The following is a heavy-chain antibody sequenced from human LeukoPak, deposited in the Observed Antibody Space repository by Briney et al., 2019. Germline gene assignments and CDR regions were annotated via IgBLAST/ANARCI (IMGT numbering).Heavy chain of an antibody. V-gene: IGHV4-34*01. CDR3: ARGRVLWFRELLV. CDR2: INHSGST. D-gene: IGHD3-10*01. J-gene: IGHJ4*02. Sequence: SETLCLACAVYRESFSGYYWSWIRQPPGMGLEWIGEINHSGSTNYNPSLKSRVTISVDTSKNQFSLKLSSVTAADTAVYYCARGRVLWFRELLVWGQGTLVTVSS. CDR1: RESFSGYY.